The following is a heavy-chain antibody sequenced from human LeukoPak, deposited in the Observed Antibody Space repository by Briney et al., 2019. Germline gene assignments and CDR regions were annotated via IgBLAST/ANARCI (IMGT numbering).Heavy chain of an antibody. CDR1: GFTFSSYA. V-gene: IGHV3-30-3*01. CDR2: VSYDGSNK. J-gene: IGHJ4*02. CDR3: ARDIGYGNDY. D-gene: IGHD3-10*01. Sequence: GGSLRLSCAASGFTFSSYAIHWVRQAPGKGLEWVSVVSYDGSNKYYADSVKGRFTISRDNSKNTLYLQMNRLRAEDTAVYYCARDIGYGNDYWGQGTLVTVSS.